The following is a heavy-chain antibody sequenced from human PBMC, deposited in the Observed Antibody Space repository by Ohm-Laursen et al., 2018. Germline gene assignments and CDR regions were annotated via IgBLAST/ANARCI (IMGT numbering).Heavy chain of an antibody. D-gene: IGHD3-3*01. V-gene: IGHV3-33*01. CDR1: DFNFGAHN. Sequence: SLRLSCAASDFNFGAHNMDWVRQAPGKGLEWVSLLWYDGSNKLYAESVKGRFTILRDTSKKTLYLQMSALSAEDTAVYYCARDRTVYGVGNGLDALDVWGQGTMVTVSS. CDR2: LWYDGSNK. CDR3: ARDRTVYGVGNGLDALDV. J-gene: IGHJ3*01.